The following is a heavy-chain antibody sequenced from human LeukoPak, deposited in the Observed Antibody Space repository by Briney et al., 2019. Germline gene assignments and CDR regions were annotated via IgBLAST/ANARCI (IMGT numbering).Heavy chain of an antibody. V-gene: IGHV3-11*04. CDR2: ISSSGSTI. D-gene: IGHD3-10*01. J-gene: IGHJ4*02. CDR3: ARERMYSGSGSTYPYYDY. CDR1: GFTFSDYY. Sequence: GGSLRLSCAASGFTFSDYYMSWIRQAPGKGLEWVSYISSSGSTIYYADSVKGRFTISRDNAKNALYLEMNSLRVGDTAVYYCARERMYSGSGSTYPYYDYWGQGTLVTVSS.